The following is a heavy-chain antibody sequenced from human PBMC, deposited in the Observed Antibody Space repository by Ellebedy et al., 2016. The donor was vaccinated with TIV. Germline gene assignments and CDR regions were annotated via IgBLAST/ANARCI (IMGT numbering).Heavy chain of an antibody. CDR3: ATSTSSKCWESADS. Sequence: GSLRLXXTVSGGSIRIYHWTWIRQSPGKGLEWIGHLSYSGATSYNPSLNGRVTISLDSSKNQFSLRLNSVTTADTAMYFCATSTSSKCWESADSWGQGTLVTVSS. V-gene: IGHV4-59*13. J-gene: IGHJ4*02. CDR2: LSYSGAT. D-gene: IGHD2-2*01. CDR1: GGSIRIYH.